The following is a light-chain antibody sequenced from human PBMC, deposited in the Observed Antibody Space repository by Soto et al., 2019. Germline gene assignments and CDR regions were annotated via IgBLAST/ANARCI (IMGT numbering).Light chain of an antibody. Sequence: QSPLTQPASVSGSPGQSITISCTGTSSDVGSYNLVSWYQQHPGKAPKLMIYEGSKRPSGVSNRFSGSKSGNTASLTISGLQAEDEADYYCCSYAGSSPSYVFGTGTKLTVL. CDR3: CSYAGSSPSYV. V-gene: IGLV2-23*01. CDR2: EGS. CDR1: SSDVGSYNL. J-gene: IGLJ1*01.